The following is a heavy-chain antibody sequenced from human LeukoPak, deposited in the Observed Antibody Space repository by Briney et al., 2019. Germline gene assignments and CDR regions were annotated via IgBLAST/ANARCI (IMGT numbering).Heavy chain of an antibody. D-gene: IGHD2-15*01. CDR2: INPNSGGT. CDR1: GYTFTSYD. V-gene: IGHV1-69*13. J-gene: IGHJ5*02. CDR3: ARMSGYCSGDSCYGNNWFDP. Sequence: SVKVSCKASGYTFTSYDINWVRQAPGQGLEWMGWINPNSGGTNYAQKFQGRVTITADESTSTAYMELSSLRSEDTAVYYCARMSGYCSGDSCYGNNWFDPWGQGTLVTVSS.